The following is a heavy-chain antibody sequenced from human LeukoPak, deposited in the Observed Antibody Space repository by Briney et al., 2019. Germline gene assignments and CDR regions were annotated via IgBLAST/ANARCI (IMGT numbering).Heavy chain of an antibody. CDR2: ISWDGGST. D-gene: IGHD6-19*01. J-gene: IGHJ4*02. CDR1: GFTFSSYA. V-gene: IGHV3-43D*03. CDR3: AKDSDSSGWYGMNDY. Sequence: GGSLRLSCAASGFTFSSYAMSWVRQAPGKGLEWVSLISWDGGSTYYADSVKGRFTISRDNSKNSLYLQMNSLRAEDTALYYCAKDSDSSGWYGMNDYWGQGTLVTVSS.